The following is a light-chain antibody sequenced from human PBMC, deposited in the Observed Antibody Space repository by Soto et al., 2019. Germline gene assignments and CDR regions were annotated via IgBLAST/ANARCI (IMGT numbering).Light chain of an antibody. V-gene: IGKV3-20*01. CDR1: QSVTNNY. CDR2: GVS. Sequence: ESVLTQSPGTLSLSPGERATLSRRATQSVTNNYFAWYQQKPGQSPRLLIYGVSSRATDIPDRFSGSGSGTDFTLTISRLEPEDFVVYYCQQYSSLPHTFGHGTKLEVK. J-gene: IGKJ2*01. CDR3: QQYSSLPHT.